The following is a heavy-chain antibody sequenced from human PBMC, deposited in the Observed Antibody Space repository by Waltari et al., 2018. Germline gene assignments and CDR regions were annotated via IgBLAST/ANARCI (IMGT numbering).Heavy chain of an antibody. V-gene: IGHV4-38-2*01. CDR1: GYSISSGYY. CDR3: ARIVVVIGFDY. J-gene: IGHJ4*02. D-gene: IGHD3-22*01. CDR2: IYHSGSP. Sequence: QVQLQESGPGLVKPSETLSLTCAVSGYSISSGYYWGWIRQPPGKGLEWIGSIYHSGSPDYNPPLKSRVTISVDTSKNQFSLKLSSVTAADTAVYYCARIVVVIGFDYWGQGTLVTVSS.